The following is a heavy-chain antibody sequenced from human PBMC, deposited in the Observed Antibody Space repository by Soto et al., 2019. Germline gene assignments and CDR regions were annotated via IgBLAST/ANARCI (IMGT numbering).Heavy chain of an antibody. V-gene: IGHV3-30*18. CDR3: AKSGEGARWRGHY. D-gene: IGHD1-26*01. CDR2: ISYDGSNK. Sequence: QVQLVESGGGVVQPGRSLRLSCAASGFTFSNYGMHWVRQAPGKGLEWVAVISYDGSNKYYADSVKGRFTISRDNSKNPLYLQMNSLRAEDTAVYNCAKSGEGARWRGHYWGQGTLVTVSS. CDR1: GFTFSNYG. J-gene: IGHJ4*02.